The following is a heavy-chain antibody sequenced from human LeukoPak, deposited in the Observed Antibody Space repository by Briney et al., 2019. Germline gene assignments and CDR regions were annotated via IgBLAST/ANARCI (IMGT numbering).Heavy chain of an antibody. CDR2: IYPGGSDT. Sequence: KPGESLKISCKGSGYSFISYWIGWVRQMPGKGLEWMGIIYPGGSDTRYSPSFQGQVTISADKSISTAYLQWSSLKASDTAMYYCASSDYGSMEYYGMDVWGQGTTVTVSS. V-gene: IGHV5-51*01. D-gene: IGHD3-10*01. CDR1: GYSFISYW. CDR3: ASSDYGSMEYYGMDV. J-gene: IGHJ6*02.